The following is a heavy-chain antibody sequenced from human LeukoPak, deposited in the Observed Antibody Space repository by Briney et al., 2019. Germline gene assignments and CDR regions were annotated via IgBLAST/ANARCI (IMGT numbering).Heavy chain of an antibody. D-gene: IGHD6-13*01. V-gene: IGHV1-24*01. CDR1: GYTLTELS. J-gene: IGHJ4*02. Sequence: ASVKVSCKVSGYTLTELSMHWVRQAPGKGLEWMGGFDPEDGETIYAQKFQGRVTMTEGTSTDTAYMELSSLRSEDTAVYYCTTGTSTFIAAPGRYWGQGTLVIVSS. CDR2: FDPEDGET. CDR3: TTGTSTFIAAPGRY.